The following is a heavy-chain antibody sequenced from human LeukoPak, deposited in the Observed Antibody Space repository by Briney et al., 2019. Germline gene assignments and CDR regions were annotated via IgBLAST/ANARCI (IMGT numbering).Heavy chain of an antibody. Sequence: GGSLRLSCAASGFTFSRYGMHWVSQAPGKRLEWVAFIRYDGSNKYYADSVKGRFTISRDNSKNTLYLQMNSLRAEDTAVYYCAKSTGELLGFDYWGQGTLVTVSS. D-gene: IGHD1-26*01. CDR3: AKSTGELLGFDY. CDR2: IRYDGSNK. J-gene: IGHJ4*02. V-gene: IGHV3-30*02. CDR1: GFTFSRYG.